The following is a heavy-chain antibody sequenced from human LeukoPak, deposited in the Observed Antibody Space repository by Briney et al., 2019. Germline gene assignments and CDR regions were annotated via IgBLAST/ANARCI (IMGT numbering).Heavy chain of an antibody. V-gene: IGHV3-23*01. CDR1: GFTFSSYA. CDR2: ISGSGGST. J-gene: IGHJ4*02. D-gene: IGHD2-2*01. Sequence: GGSLRLSCAASGFTFSSYAMSWVRQAPGKGLEWVSAISGSGGSTYYADSVKGRFTISRDNSKNTLYLQMNSLRAEDAAVYYCASYEGIVVVPAAKEDYWGQGTLVTVSS. CDR3: ASYEGIVVVPAAKEDY.